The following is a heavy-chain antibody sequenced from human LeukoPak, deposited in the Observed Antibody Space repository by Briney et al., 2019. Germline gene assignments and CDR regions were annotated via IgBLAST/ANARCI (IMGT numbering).Heavy chain of an antibody. J-gene: IGHJ6*02. D-gene: IGHD4-17*01. Sequence: GGSLRLSCAASGFTFSNAWMSWVRQAPGKGPEWLGRIKRKSDGGTTDYAAPVKGRFTISRDDSKSTLYLQMDSLKSEDTAVYYCTSDVYGDYVPHYYGMDVWGQGTTVTVSS. CDR2: IKRKSDGGTT. V-gene: IGHV3-15*01. CDR1: GFTFSNAW. CDR3: TSDVYGDYVPHYYGMDV.